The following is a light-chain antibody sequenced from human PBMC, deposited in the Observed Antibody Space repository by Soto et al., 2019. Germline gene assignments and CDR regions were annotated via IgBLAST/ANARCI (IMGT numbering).Light chain of an antibody. Sequence: EIVMTQSPATLSVSPGERATLSCRASQSVSSSLAWYRQKPGQAPRLLIYGASTRATGIPARFSGSGSGTEFILTISELEPEDSGIYHCHQHGGSPETFGQGTKVDIK. J-gene: IGKJ1*01. CDR2: GAS. CDR3: HQHGGSPET. V-gene: IGKV3-15*01. CDR1: QSVSSS.